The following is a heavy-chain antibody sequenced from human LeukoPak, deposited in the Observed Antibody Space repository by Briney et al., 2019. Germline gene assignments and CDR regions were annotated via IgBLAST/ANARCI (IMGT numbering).Heavy chain of an antibody. V-gene: IGHV4-59*08. CDR3: ASFSWGSGSYNQEAIWSWFDP. J-gene: IGHJ5*02. Sequence: GSLRLSCAASGFTVSSNYMNWVRQAPGKGLEWIGYGYVHHSGGTNCNPSLKSRVTISVDTSKNQFSLKLSSVTAADTAVYYCASFSWGSGSYNQEAIWSWFDPWGQGTLVIVSS. D-gene: IGHD3-10*01. CDR2: GYVHHSGGT. CDR1: GFTVSSNY.